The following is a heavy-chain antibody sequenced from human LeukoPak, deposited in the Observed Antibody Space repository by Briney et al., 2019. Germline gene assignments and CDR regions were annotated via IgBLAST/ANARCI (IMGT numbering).Heavy chain of an antibody. V-gene: IGHV4-34*01. CDR1: GGSFSGYY. Sequence: SETLSLTCAVYGGSFSGYYWSWIRQPPGKGLEWIGEINHSGSTNYNPSLKSRVTISVDTSKNQFSLKLSSVTAADTAVYYCARAPPRYSSSWYVYYFDYWGQGTLVTVSS. CDR3: ARAPPRYSSSWYVYYFDY. CDR2: INHSGST. D-gene: IGHD6-13*01. J-gene: IGHJ4*02.